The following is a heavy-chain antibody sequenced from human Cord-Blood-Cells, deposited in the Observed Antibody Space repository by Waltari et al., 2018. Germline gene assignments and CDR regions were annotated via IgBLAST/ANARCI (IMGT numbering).Heavy chain of an antibody. Sequence: EVQHVESVAGAVLPGGYLRVTGAASGFTWCGYWMSLTRPAPGKGLEWVANIKQDGSEKYYVDSVKGRFTISRDNAKNSLYLQMNSLRAEDTAVYYCARAPRGYSYGIDYWGQGTLVTVSS. CDR1: GFTWCGYW. CDR3: ARAPRGYSYGIDY. V-gene: IGHV3-7*01. J-gene: IGHJ4*02. D-gene: IGHD5-18*01. CDR2: IKQDGSEK.